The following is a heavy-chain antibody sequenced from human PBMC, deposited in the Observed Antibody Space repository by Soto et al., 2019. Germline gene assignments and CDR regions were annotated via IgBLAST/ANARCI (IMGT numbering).Heavy chain of an antibody. CDR3: ARGSPHFDYYYYMDV. CDR1: GGSISSGAYY. J-gene: IGHJ6*03. D-gene: IGHD3-3*02. V-gene: IGHV4-31*03. CDR2: IFHTGST. Sequence: SETLSLTCTVSGGSISSGAYYWSWIRQHPGKGLEWIGYIFHTGSTYYNPSLMSRVTISVDTSKNQFSLKVSFVTAADTAVYYCARGSPHFDYYYYMDVWGKGTTVTVSS.